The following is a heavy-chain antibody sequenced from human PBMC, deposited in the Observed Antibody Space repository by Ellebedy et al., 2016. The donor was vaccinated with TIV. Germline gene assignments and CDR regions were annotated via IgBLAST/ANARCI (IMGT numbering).Heavy chain of an antibody. J-gene: IGHJ4*02. CDR2: LSHDGSKT. CDR1: AFTFSAYG. CDR3: AKERHPRHPRWMGPTYFDY. D-gene: IGHD4-23*01. V-gene: IGHV3-30*18. Sequence: GESLKISCTASAFTFSAYGMHWVRQAPGKGLAWEAVLSHDGSKTYYADSVQGRFTISRDNSNNTLYLQMTSLRTEDTAVYYCAKERHPRHPRWMGPTYFDYWGQGTLVAVSS.